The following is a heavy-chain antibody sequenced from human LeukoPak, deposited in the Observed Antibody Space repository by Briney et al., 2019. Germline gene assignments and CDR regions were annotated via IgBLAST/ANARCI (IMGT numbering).Heavy chain of an antibody. D-gene: IGHD1-26*01. J-gene: IGHJ4*02. V-gene: IGHV4-39*07. CDR3: ARGTIQWDRQGPFDY. CDR1: GGSISSSSYY. CDR2: IYYSGST. Sequence: SETLSLTCTVSGGSISSSSYYWGWIRQPPGKGLEWIGSIYYSGSTYYNPSLKSRVTISVDTSKNQFSLKLSSVTAADTAVYYCARGTIQWDRQGPFDYWGQGTLVTISS.